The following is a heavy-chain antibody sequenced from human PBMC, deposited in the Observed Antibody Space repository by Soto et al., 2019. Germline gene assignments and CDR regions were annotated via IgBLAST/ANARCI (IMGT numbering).Heavy chain of an antibody. V-gene: IGHV1-8*01. D-gene: IGHD2-2*01. CDR2: MNPNSGNT. CDR3: ASSIVVVPAAISAPGAFDI. Sequence: GASVKVSCKASGYTFTSYDINWVRQATGQGLEWMGWMNPNSGNTGYAQKFQGRVTMTRNTSISTAYMELSSLRSEDTAVYYCASSIVVVPAAISAPGAFDIWGQGTMVT. J-gene: IGHJ3*02. CDR1: GYTFTSYD.